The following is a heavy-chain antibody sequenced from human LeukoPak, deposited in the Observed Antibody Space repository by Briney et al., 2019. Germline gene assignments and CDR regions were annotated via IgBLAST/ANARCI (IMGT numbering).Heavy chain of an antibody. CDR3: ARGRRITIFGAADYFDY. CDR1: GYSFTSYW. V-gene: IGHV5-51*01. Sequence: GESLKISCKGSGYSFTSYWIGWVRQMPGKGLEWMGIIYPGDSDTGYSPSFQGQVTISADKSISTAYLQWSSLKASDTAMYYCARGRRITIFGAADYFDYWGQGTLVTVSS. D-gene: IGHD3-3*01. J-gene: IGHJ4*02. CDR2: IYPGDSDT.